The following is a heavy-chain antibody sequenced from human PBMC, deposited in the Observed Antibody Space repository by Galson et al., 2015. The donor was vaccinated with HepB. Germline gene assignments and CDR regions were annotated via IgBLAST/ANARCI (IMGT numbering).Heavy chain of an antibody. J-gene: IGHJ4*02. D-gene: IGHD2-2*01. Sequence: SLRLSCAASGFTFSSYVMHWVRQAPGKGLEWVAVISYDGSNNYCADSVKGRFTISRDNSKNTLYLQMNSLRAEDTAVYYCARVPAAIDYWGQGTLVTVSS. V-gene: IGHV3-30-3*01. CDR3: ARVPAAIDY. CDR2: ISYDGSNN. CDR1: GFTFSSYV.